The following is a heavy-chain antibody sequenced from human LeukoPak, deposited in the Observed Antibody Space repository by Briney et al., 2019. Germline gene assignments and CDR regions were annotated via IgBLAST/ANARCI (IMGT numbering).Heavy chain of an antibody. D-gene: IGHD3-10*01. CDR3: ARDHHGTGSYFEY. J-gene: IGHJ4*01. CDR1: GFIFSSYG. Sequence: PGGSLRLSCAASGFIFSSYGIHWVRQAPGKGLEWVAFIRHDGGNKYFVDSVKGRFTISRDNSKNTLYLQMNSLRIDDTAVYYCARDHHGTGSYFEYWGHGILVTVSS. CDR2: IRHDGGNK. V-gene: IGHV3-30*02.